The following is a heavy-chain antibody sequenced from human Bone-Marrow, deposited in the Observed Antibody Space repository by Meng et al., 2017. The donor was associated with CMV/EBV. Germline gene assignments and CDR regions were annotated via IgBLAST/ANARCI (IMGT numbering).Heavy chain of an antibody. J-gene: IGHJ4*02. Sequence: GGSLRLSCAASGFTFSRYAMSWVRQAPGKGLEWVSSISGDDGRTFYADAVKGRFTISRDNSNNTLYLQMSSVRAEGTAVYYCAKDGSTWYALYYFDSWGQGTLVTVSS. D-gene: IGHD6-13*01. V-gene: IGHV3-23*01. CDR1: GFTFSRYA. CDR2: ISGDDGRT. CDR3: AKDGSTWYALYYFDS.